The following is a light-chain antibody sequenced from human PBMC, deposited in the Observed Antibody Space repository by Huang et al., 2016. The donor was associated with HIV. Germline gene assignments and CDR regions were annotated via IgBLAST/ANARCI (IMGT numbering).Light chain of an antibody. J-gene: IGKJ4*01. CDR3: QQLNSYPLT. Sequence: IQLTQSPSSLSASIGDRVTVTCRASQGISSYLAWYQQKPGKAPSLLIYPSFTLQSGVPSMFSGSGSGIDFTLTISSVQPEDSATYYCQQLNSYPLTFGGGTKVEIK. CDR2: PSF. CDR1: QGISSY. V-gene: IGKV1-9*01.